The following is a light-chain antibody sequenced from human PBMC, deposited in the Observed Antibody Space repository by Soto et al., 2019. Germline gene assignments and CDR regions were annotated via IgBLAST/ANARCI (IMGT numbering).Light chain of an antibody. V-gene: IGKV3-11*01. J-gene: IGKJ5*01. CDR3: QQRSNCP. CDR2: DAS. Sequence: EVVLTQSPATLSVSPGEGVTLSCRASQSVSSNLAWYQQKPGQAPRLLIYDASNRATGIPARFSGSGSGTDFTLTISSPEPEDFAVYYCQQRSNCPFGQGTRLEIK. CDR1: QSVSSN.